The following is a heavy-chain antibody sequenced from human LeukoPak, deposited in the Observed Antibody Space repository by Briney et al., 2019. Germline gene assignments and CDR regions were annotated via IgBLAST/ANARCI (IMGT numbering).Heavy chain of an antibody. Sequence: GRSLRLSCAASGFTFSSYGMHWVRQAPGKGLEWVAVIWYDGSNKYYADSVKGRFTISRDNSKNTLYLQVNSLRAEDTAVYYCARAQDDFDYWGQGTLVTVSS. CDR2: IWYDGSNK. CDR3: ARAQDDFDY. CDR1: GFTFSSYG. J-gene: IGHJ4*02. V-gene: IGHV3-33*01.